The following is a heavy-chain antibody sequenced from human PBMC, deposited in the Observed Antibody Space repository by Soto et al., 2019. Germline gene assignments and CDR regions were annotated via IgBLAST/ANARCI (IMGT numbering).Heavy chain of an antibody. CDR2: TRNKANSYTT. J-gene: IGHJ6*02. D-gene: IGHD3-10*01. CDR1: GFTFSDHY. Sequence: PGGSLRLSCAASGFTFSDHYMDWVRQAPGKGLEWVGRTRNKANSYTTEYAASVKGRFTISRDDSKNSLYLQMNSLKTEDTAVYYCARGPYYYGYGMDVWGQGTTVTVSS. V-gene: IGHV3-72*01. CDR3: ARGPYYYGYGMDV.